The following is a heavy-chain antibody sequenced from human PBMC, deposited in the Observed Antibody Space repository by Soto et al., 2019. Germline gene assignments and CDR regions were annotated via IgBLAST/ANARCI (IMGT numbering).Heavy chain of an antibody. D-gene: IGHD2-2*01. Sequence: SVKVSCKASGGTFSSYAISWVRQAPGQGLEWMGGIIPIFGTANYAQKFQGRVTITADESTSTAYMELSSLRSEDTAVYYCARADCSSTSCEVYYYGMDVWGQGTTVT. CDR2: IIPIFGTA. J-gene: IGHJ6*02. CDR1: GGTFSSYA. CDR3: ARADCSSTSCEVYYYGMDV. V-gene: IGHV1-69*13.